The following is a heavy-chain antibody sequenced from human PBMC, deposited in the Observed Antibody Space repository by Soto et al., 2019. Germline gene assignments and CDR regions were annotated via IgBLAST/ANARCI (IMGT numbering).Heavy chain of an antibody. CDR3: ARDPPLGYGDYYYGMDV. V-gene: IGHV1-69*13. J-gene: IGHJ6*02. CDR2: IIPIFGTA. Sequence: SVKVSCKASGGTFSSYAISWVRQAPGQGLEWMGGIIPIFGTANYAQKFQGRVTITADESTSTAYMELSSLRSEDTAVYYCARDPPLGYGDYYYGMDVWRQGTTVTVSS. D-gene: IGHD5-18*01. CDR1: GGTFSSYA.